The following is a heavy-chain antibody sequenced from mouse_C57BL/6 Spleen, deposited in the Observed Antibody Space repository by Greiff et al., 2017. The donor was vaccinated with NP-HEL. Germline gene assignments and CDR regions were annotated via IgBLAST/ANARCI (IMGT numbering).Heavy chain of an antibody. CDR1: GYAFSSYW. V-gene: IGHV1-80*01. CDR3: ARAARGHYFEY. D-gene: IGHD3-1*01. Sequence: VQLQQSGAELVKPGASVKISCKASGYAFSSYWMNWVKQRPGKGVEWIGQIYPEDGDTNYNGKFKGKATLTADKSTSTAYVQLSSLTSEESAVYFGARAARGHYFEYWGRGTTLTVPS. J-gene: IGHJ2*01. CDR2: IYPEDGDT.